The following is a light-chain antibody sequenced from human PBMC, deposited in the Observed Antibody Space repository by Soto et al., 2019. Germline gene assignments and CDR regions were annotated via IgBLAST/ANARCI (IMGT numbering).Light chain of an antibody. V-gene: IGKV3-20*01. Sequence: EIGVSQSAVTLSLSPGERATLSCRASQTVSTNYLAWYQQKPGQAPRLLIYGASKRATGIPDRFSGSGSGTDFTLTISRLEPEDVAVYCCQQYASPPSTFGQGTKVDIK. CDR1: QTVSTNY. CDR2: GAS. J-gene: IGKJ1*01. CDR3: QQYASPPST.